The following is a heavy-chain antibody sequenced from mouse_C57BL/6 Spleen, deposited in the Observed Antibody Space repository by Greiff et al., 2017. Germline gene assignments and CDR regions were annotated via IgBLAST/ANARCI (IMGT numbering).Heavy chain of an antibody. Sequence: VQLQQSGAELVRPGASVTLSCKASGYTFTDYEMHWVKQTPGHGLEWIGAIDPETGGTAYNQKFKGKAILTADKSSSTAYMELRRLTSEDSAVYYCTSSEYGSSWGYFDYWGQGTTLTVSS. CDR2: IDPETGGT. CDR3: TSSEYGSSWGYFDY. V-gene: IGHV1-15*01. J-gene: IGHJ2*01. D-gene: IGHD1-1*01. CDR1: GYTFTDYE.